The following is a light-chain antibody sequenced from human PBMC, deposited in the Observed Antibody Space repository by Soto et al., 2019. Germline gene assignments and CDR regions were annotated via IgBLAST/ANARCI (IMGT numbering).Light chain of an antibody. Sequence: EIVLTQSPGTLSLSPGERATLSCRARQSVYKNFLAWYQQKPGQAPRLLINGASNRATGIPDRFSGSGSGKDFSHTIDRLEPEDFAVYFWQQYGRSPPTFGGGTKVAIK. V-gene: IGKV3-20*01. J-gene: IGKJ4*01. CDR2: GAS. CDR3: QQYGRSPPT. CDR1: QSVYKNF.